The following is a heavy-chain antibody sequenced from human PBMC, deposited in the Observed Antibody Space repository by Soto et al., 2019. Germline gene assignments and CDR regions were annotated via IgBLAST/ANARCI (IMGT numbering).Heavy chain of an antibody. D-gene: IGHD3-22*01. CDR1: GFTFSSYA. J-gene: IGHJ6*02. CDR3: AKSTDSPGANDYYDSSGYHSHGMEV. CDR2: ISGSGGST. Sequence: EVQLLESGGGLVQPGGSLRLSCAASGFTFSSYAMSWVRQAPGKGLEWVSAISGSGGSTYYADSVKCRFTISRANSKNKLYQQMNSLRAEDTAVYSSAKSTDSPGANDYYDSSGYHSHGMEVWGQGTTVTVSS. V-gene: IGHV3-23*01.